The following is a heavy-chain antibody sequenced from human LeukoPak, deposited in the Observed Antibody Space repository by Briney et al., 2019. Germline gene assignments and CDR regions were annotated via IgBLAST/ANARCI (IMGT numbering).Heavy chain of an antibody. V-gene: IGHV3-21*01. D-gene: IGHD3-3*01. J-gene: IGHJ5*02. CDR1: GFTFSSFW. CDR3: ARESSITIFGVVPTYNWFDP. Sequence: TSGGSLRLSCAASGFTFSSFWVSWVRQAPGKGLEWVSSISSSSSYIYYADSVKGRFTISRDNAKNSLYLQMNSLRAEDTAVYYCARESSITIFGVVPTYNWFDPWGQGTLVTVSS. CDR2: ISSSSSYI.